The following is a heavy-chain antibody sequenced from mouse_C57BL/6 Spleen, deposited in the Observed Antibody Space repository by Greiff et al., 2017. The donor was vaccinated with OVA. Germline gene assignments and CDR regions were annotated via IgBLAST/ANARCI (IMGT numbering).Heavy chain of an antibody. CDR1: GYTFTDYN. Sequence: DVKLQESGPELVKPGASVKIPCKASGYTFTDYNMDWVKQSHGKSLEWIGDINPNNGGTIYNQKFKGKATLTVDESSSTAYMELRSLTSEDTAVYYCARSDYWVDYWGQGTSVTVSS. CDR2: INPNNGGT. D-gene: IGHD1-1*01. V-gene: IGHV1-18*01. CDR3: ARSDYWVDY. J-gene: IGHJ4*01.